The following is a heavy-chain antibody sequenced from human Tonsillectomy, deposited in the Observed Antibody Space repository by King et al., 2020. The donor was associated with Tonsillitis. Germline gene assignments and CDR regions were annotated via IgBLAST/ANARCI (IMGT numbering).Heavy chain of an antibody. V-gene: IGHV4-39*07. D-gene: IGHD3-10*01. CDR2: IYYSGST. J-gene: IGHJ6*02. CDR1: GGSISSSSYY. Sequence: QLQESGPGLVKPSETLSLTCTVSGGSISSSSYYWGWIRQPPGKGLEWIGSIYYSGSTYYNPSLKSRVTISVDTSKNQFSLKLSSVTAADTAVYYCARDPLSSGSYWWYYYYYVMDVWGQGTTVTVSS. CDR3: ARDPLSSGSYWWYYYYYVMDV.